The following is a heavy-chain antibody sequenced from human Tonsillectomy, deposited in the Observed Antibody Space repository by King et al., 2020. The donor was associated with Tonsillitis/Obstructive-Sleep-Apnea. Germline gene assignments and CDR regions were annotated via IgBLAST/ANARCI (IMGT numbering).Heavy chain of an antibody. CDR1: GGSISSYY. D-gene: IGHD1-14*01. V-gene: IGHV4-59*01. CDR2: IYYSGST. Sequence: QLQESGPGLVKPSETLFLTCTVSGGSISSYYWSWIRQPPGKGLEWIGYIYYSGSTNYNPSLKSRVTISVDTSKNQFSLKLSSVTAADTAVYYCARSRGRTPFDYWGQGTLVTVSS. CDR3: ARSRGRTPFDY. J-gene: IGHJ4*02.